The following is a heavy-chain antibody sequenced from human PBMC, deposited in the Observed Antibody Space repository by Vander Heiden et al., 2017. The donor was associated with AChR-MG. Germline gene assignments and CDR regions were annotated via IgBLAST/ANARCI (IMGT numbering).Heavy chain of an antibody. Sequence: EVQLLESGGGLVRPGGSLRLSCAASGFTFRSHAMIGVRQAPGKGREWVSAISGSGGSTYYADSVKGRFTISRDNSKNTLYLQMNSLRAEDTAVYYCAKDYVWCGECTNYYYYGMDVWGQGTTVTVSS. CDR1: GFTFRSHA. D-gene: IGHD3-10*01. CDR2: ISGSGGST. V-gene: IGHV3-23*01. J-gene: IGHJ6*02. CDR3: AKDYVWCGECTNYYYYGMDV.